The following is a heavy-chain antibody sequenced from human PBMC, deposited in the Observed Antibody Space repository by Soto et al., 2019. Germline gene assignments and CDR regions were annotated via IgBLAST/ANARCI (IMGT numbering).Heavy chain of an antibody. J-gene: IGHJ4*02. CDR1: GGSISSGCYY. V-gene: IGHV4-31*03. D-gene: IGHD2-21*01. Sequence: SETLSLTCTVSGGSISSGCYYWSWIRQHPGKGLEWIGYIYYSGSTYYNPSLKSRVTISVDTSKNQFSLKLSSVTAADTAVYYCARDCPMCGSHFDYWGQGTLVTVSS. CDR3: ARDCPMCGSHFDY. CDR2: IYYSGST.